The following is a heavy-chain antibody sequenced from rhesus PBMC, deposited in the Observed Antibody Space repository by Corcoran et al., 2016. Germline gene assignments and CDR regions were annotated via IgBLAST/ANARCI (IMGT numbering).Heavy chain of an antibody. CDR3: VRGAANFDY. CDR2: IYGSGSSN. V-gene: IGHV4-169*01. CDR1: GGSISSSY. J-gene: IGHJ4*01. D-gene: IGHD6-25*01. Sequence: QLQLQESGPGLVKPSETLSVTCACSGGSISSSYWSWIRQAPGKGLEWIGYIYGSGSSNNYNHSLKSRVTLSVAKSKNQFSLKLSSVTAADTAVYYCVRGAANFDYWGQGVLVTVSS.